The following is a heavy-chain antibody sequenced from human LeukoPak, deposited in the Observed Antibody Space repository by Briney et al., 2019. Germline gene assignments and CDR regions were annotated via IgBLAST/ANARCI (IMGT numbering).Heavy chain of an antibody. V-gene: IGHV3-49*03. D-gene: IGHD5-18*01. CDR1: GFTFGDYA. CDR3: TRDRRGYSYVHFDY. J-gene: IGHJ4*02. Sequence: PGGSLRLSCAGSGFTFGDYAMSWFRQAPGKGLEWVGFIRSKAYGGTTEYAASVKGRFTISRDDSKSIAYLQMNSLKTEDTAVYYCTRDRRGYSYVHFDYWGQGTLVTVSS. CDR2: IRSKAYGGTT.